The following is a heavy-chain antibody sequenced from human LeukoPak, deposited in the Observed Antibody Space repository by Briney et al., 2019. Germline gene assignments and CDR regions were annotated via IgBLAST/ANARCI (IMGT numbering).Heavy chain of an antibody. CDR2: ISHSGNT. CDR3: ARDQDFWSGPEY. Sequence: PSQTLSLTCTVSGGFISSGGYYWSWIRQPPGKGLEWIGYISHSGNTYYNPSLKSRVTISADRSNNRFSLRLSSVTAADTAVYYCARDQDFWSGPEYWGQGTLVTVSS. D-gene: IGHD3-3*01. J-gene: IGHJ4*02. V-gene: IGHV4-30-2*01. CDR1: GGFISSGGYY.